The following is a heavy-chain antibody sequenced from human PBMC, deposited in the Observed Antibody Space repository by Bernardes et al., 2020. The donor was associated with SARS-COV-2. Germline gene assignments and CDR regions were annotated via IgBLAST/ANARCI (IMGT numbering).Heavy chain of an antibody. D-gene: IGHD6-13*01. V-gene: IGHV4-34*01. CDR2: INHSEMS. J-gene: IGHJ6*02. CDR3: ARGGGPQQQLVLSF. CDR1: GGSLSGYY. Sequence: SETLSLTCAVYGGSLSGYYWTWIRQPPGKGLEWIGEINHSEMSDYSPSLMGRVTISMDTSKRQFSLRLNSVTVADTAVYYCARGGGPQQQLVLSFWGQGTKVTVSS.